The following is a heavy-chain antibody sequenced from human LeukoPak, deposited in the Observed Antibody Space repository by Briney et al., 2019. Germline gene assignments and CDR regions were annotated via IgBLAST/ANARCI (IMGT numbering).Heavy chain of an antibody. D-gene: IGHD3-3*01. Sequence: GGSLRLSCAASGFTFGIYWMSWVRQAPGKGLEWVANIKEDGSEKYYVDSVKGRFTISRDNAKNSLYLQMNSLRAEDTAVYYCARDISYYDFFYYYYYMDVWGKGTTVTVSS. J-gene: IGHJ6*03. V-gene: IGHV3-7*01. CDR2: IKEDGSEK. CDR3: ARDISYYDFFYYYYYMDV. CDR1: GFTFGIYW.